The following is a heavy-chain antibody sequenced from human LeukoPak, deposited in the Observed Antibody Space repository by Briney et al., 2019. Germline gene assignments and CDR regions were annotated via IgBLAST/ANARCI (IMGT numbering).Heavy chain of an antibody. CDR3: ARERSCSGGSCYSSYYYYGMDV. CDR2: ISSSGSTI. D-gene: IGHD2-15*01. CDR1: GFTFSDYY. Sequence: PGGSLRLSCAASGFTFSDYYMSWIRQAPGKGLEWVSYISSSGSTIYYADSVKGRFTISRDNAKNSLYLQMNSLRAEDTAVYYCARERSCSGGSCYSSYYYYGMDVWGQGTTVTVSS. V-gene: IGHV3-11*04. J-gene: IGHJ6*02.